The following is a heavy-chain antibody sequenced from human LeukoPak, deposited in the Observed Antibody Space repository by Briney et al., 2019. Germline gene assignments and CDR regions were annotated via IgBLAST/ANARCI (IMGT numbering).Heavy chain of an antibody. CDR1: GYIFTNCW. D-gene: IGHD4-17*01. CDR3: ARRDRYGDYEYDY. CDR2: IYPGDSAT. J-gene: IGHJ4*02. Sequence: GGSPQICRQGSGYIFTNCWSGGGRQLPGKGLGGMGIIYPGDSATKYSPSFRRQATVSADKSISTAYRQWSSLKASDTGPYYCARRDRYGDYEYDYWGQGTLVTVSS. V-gene: IGHV5-51*01.